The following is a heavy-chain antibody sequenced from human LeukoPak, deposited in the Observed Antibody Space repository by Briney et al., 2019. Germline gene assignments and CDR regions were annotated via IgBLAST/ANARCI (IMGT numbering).Heavy chain of an antibody. D-gene: IGHD3-10*01. J-gene: IGHJ4*02. CDR2: ISGSGGST. Sequence: GGSLRLSGAASGFTFSSYAMIWVRQAPGKGREGGSAISGSGGSTYSADSLKGRFTISRDNSTNTLYLQMNSLRVEDTAIYSCAKGARIPGSSYFDYCGQGTLGTVSS. CDR1: GFTFSSYA. V-gene: IGHV3-23*01. CDR3: AKGARIPGSSYFDY.